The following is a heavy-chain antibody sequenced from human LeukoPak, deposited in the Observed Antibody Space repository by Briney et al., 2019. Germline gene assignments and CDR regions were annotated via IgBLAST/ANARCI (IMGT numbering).Heavy chain of an antibody. CDR3: AKDIRPLLEVWGRSYGMDV. Sequence: GGSLRLSCAASGFTFDDYAMHWVRQAPGKGLEWVSLNSGDGGSTYYADSVKGRFTISRDNSKNSLYLQMNSLRTEDTALYYCAKDIRPLLEVWGRSYGMDVWGQGTTVTVSS. CDR1: GFTFDDYA. V-gene: IGHV3-43*02. D-gene: IGHD3-16*01. CDR2: NSGDGGST. J-gene: IGHJ6*02.